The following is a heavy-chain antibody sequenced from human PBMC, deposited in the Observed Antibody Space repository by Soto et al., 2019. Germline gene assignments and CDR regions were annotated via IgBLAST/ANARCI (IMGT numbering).Heavy chain of an antibody. J-gene: IGHJ4*02. V-gene: IGHV4-39*07. CDR3: ARETYYSVSRSYILDY. D-gene: IGHD3-10*01. CDR2: IYYDGNT. Sequence: PSETLSLTCTVSGGSITSSSHYWGWIRQPPGKGLESVANIYYDGNTYYNPSLKSRVTISVDTSKNQFSLKLNSVTAADTAVYYCARETYYSVSRSYILDYWGQGTLVTVSS. CDR1: GGSITSSSHY.